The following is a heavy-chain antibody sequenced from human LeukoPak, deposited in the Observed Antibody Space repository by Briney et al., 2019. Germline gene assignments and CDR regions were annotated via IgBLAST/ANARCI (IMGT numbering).Heavy chain of an antibody. D-gene: IGHD3-10*01. V-gene: IGHV3-23*01. CDR1: GFTFSSYG. CDR2: ISGSGGST. Sequence: GGSLRLSCAASGFTFSSYGMSWVRQAPGKGLEWVSAISGSGGSTYYADSVKGRFTISRDNSKNTLYLQMNSLRAEDTAVYYCAKAQPYYYGSGSYLGAFDIWGQGTMVTVSS. J-gene: IGHJ3*02. CDR3: AKAQPYYYGSGSYLGAFDI.